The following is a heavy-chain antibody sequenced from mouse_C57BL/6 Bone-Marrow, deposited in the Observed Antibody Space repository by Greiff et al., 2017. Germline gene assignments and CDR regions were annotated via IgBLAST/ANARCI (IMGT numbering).Heavy chain of an antibody. CDR1: GFTFSDFY. CDR2: SRNKANDYTT. D-gene: IGHD1-3*01. J-gene: IGHJ3*01. Sequence: EVKLVESGGGLVQSGRSLRLSCATSGFTFSDFYMEWVRQAPGKGLEWIAASRNKANDYTTEYSASVKGRFIVSRDTSQSILYLQMNALRAEDTAIYYCARDDGISFAYWGQGTLVTVSA. CDR3: ARDDGISFAY. V-gene: IGHV7-1*01.